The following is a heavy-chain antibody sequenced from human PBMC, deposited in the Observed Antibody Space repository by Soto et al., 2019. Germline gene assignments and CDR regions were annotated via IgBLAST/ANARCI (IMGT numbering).Heavy chain of an antibody. Sequence: SETLSLTCTVSGGSISSGGYYWSWIRQHPGKGLEWIGYIYYSGSTYYNPSLKSRVTISVDTSKNQFSLKLSSVTAADTAVYYCARDLLGRDGYNGGYYYYYGMDVWGQGTTVTVSS. J-gene: IGHJ6*02. CDR1: GGSISSGGYY. D-gene: IGHD5-12*01. CDR2: IYYSGST. CDR3: ARDLLGRDGYNGGYYYYYGMDV. V-gene: IGHV4-31*03.